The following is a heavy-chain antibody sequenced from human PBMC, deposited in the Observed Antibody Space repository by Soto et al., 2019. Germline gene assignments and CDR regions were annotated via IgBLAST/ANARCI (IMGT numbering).Heavy chain of an antibody. J-gene: IGHJ4*02. CDR3: ARGEEGYNLDY. D-gene: IGHD5-12*01. V-gene: IGHV4-30-2*01. CDR1: GGSISSDDYS. CDR2: IYHSGST. Sequence: QLQLQESGSGLVKPSQTLSLTCAVSGGSISSDDYSGNWIRQPPGKGLEWIGYIYHSGSTYYNPSLKRRATISVDRAKNQFSLKLSSVTAADTAVYYCARGEEGYNLDYWGQGVLVTVSS.